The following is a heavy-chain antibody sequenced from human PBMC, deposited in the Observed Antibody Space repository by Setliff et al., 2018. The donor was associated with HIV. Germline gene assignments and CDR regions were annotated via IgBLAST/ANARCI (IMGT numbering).Heavy chain of an antibody. CDR1: GFIFSNHD. J-gene: IGHJ3*02. Sequence: PGGSLRLSCEASGFIFSNHDFHWVRQAAAKGLEWVAAIGTGGDTYYVDSVKGRFTISRENARNSLYLQMNSLRDDDTAVYFCARTAYYRDSSGCYSVAFDMWGPGTMVTVSS. CDR2: IGTGGDT. CDR3: ARTAYYRDSSGCYSVAFDM. V-gene: IGHV3-13*01. D-gene: IGHD3-22*01.